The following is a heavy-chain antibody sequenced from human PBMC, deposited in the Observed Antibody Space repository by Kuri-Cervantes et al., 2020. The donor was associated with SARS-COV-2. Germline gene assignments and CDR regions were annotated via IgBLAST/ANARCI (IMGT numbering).Heavy chain of an antibody. CDR2: INHSGST. J-gene: IGHJ6*02. Sequence: SQTLSLTCAVYGGSFSGYYWSWIRQPPGKGLEWIGEINHSGSTNYNPSLKSRVTISVDTSKNQFSLKLSTVTAADTAVYYCAKGFTIFVVVIFPLSYYYGMDVWGQGTTVTVSS. V-gene: IGHV4-34*01. CDR1: GGSFSGYY. D-gene: IGHD3-3*01. CDR3: AKGFTIFVVVIFPLSYYYGMDV.